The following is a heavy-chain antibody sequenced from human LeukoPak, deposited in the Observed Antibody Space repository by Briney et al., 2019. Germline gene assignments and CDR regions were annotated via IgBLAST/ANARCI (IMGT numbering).Heavy chain of an antibody. V-gene: IGHV3-15*01. J-gene: IGHJ4*02. CDR2: IKSKIDGGTT. D-gene: IGHD5-12*01. CDR1: GFTFSNAW. Sequence: GGSLRLSCAASGFTFSNAWMNWVRQAPGKGLEWVGRIKSKIDGGTTDYAAPVKGRFTISRDDSKNTLYLQMNSLKTEDTAVYYCARVEAGGYDYGAFDYWGQGTLVTVSS. CDR3: ARVEAGGYDYGAFDY.